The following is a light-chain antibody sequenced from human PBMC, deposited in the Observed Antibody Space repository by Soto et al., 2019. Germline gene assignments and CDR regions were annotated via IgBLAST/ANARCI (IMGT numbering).Light chain of an antibody. CDR3: QQSYGTPLT. CDR2: AAS. CDR1: QSISSY. J-gene: IGKJ4*01. V-gene: IGKV1-39*01. Sequence: DIQMTQSPSSLSTSVGDRVTITCRASQSISSYLNWYQQKPGKAPKVLIYAASSLQSGVPSRFSGSGSGTDFTLTISSLQPEDFATYYCQQSYGTPLTFGGGTRWIS.